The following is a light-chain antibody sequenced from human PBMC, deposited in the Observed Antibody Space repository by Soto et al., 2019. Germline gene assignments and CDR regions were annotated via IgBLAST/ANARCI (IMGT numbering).Light chain of an antibody. V-gene: IGLV2-14*01. CDR2: DVS. Sequence: QSVLTQPASVSGSPGQSITISCTGTSSDVGGYNYVSWYQQHPGKAPKLMIYDVSNRPSGVSNRFSGSKSGNTASLTISGLKDEDEDDYYCSSYTTSSTLIFGGGTKLTVL. CDR3: SSYTTSSTLI. CDR1: SSDVGGYNY. J-gene: IGLJ2*01.